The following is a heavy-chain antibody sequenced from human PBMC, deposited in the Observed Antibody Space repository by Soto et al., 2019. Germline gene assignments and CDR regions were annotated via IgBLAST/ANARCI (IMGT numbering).Heavy chain of an antibody. CDR1: GFTFSSYG. J-gene: IGHJ1*01. V-gene: IGHV3-30*18. Sequence: GGSLRLSCAASGFTFSSYGMHWVRQAPGKGLEWVAVISYDGSNKYYADSVKGRFTISRDNSKNTLYLQMNSLRAEDTAVYYCAKDTNAGLYFQHWGQGTLVTVSS. CDR2: ISYDGSNK. D-gene: IGHD2-2*01. CDR3: AKDTNAGLYFQH.